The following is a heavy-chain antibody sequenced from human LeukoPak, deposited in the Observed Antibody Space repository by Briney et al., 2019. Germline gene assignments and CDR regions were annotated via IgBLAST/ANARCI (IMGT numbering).Heavy chain of an antibody. V-gene: IGHV4-59*08. CDR3: ASHTYFYDSSGPLG. D-gene: IGHD3-22*01. Sequence: PSETLSLTCTLSGGSISSYYWDWIRQPPGKGLEWIGYVHNSGMTSYNPSLKSRVTISVDTSRKQFSLTLNSVTAADTAVYYCASHTYFYDSSGPLGWGQGTLVTVSS. J-gene: IGHJ4*02. CDR2: VHNSGMT. CDR1: GGSISSYY.